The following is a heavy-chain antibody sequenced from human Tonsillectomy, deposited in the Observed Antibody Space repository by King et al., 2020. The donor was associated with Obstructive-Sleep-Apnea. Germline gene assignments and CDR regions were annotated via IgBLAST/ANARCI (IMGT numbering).Heavy chain of an antibody. Sequence: LQLQESGPGLVKPSETLSLTCTVSGGSISSSSYYWGWIRQPPGKGLEWIGSIYYSGSTYYNPSLKSRVTISVDTSKNQFSLKLTSVTAADTAVYYCAALYGDYVHYFDYWGQGTLVTVSS. CDR3: AALYGDYVHYFDY. D-gene: IGHD4-17*01. CDR2: IYYSGST. V-gene: IGHV4-39*07. J-gene: IGHJ4*02. CDR1: GGSISSSSYY.